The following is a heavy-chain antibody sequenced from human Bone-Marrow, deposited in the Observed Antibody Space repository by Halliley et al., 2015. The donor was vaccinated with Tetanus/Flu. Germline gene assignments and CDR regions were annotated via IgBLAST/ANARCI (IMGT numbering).Heavy chain of an antibody. CDR1: GGSISSANW. CDR3: ARGPTVTAWGNWFDP. Sequence: TLSLTCAVSGGSISSANWWSWVRQSPGKGLEWIGEIYHSGSTNYNPSLKSRVTISLDKSKNQFSLNLSAVTAADTAVYYCARGPTVTAWGNWFDPWGQGTLVIVSS. CDR2: IYHSGST. V-gene: IGHV4-4*02. D-gene: IGHD4-17*01. J-gene: IGHJ5*02.